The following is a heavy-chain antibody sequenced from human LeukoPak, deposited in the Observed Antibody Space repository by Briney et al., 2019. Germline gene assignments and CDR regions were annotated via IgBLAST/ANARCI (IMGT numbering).Heavy chain of an antibody. Sequence: PGGSLRLSCAASGFTVSSNYMSWVRQAPGKGLEWVSVIYSGGSTYYADSVKGRFTISRDNSKNTLYLQMNSLRAEDTAVYYCAKAGFSFPFDSWGQGTLVTVSS. CDR1: GFTVSSNY. D-gene: IGHD6-25*01. J-gene: IGHJ5*01. CDR3: AKAGFSFPFDS. V-gene: IGHV3-53*01. CDR2: IYSGGST.